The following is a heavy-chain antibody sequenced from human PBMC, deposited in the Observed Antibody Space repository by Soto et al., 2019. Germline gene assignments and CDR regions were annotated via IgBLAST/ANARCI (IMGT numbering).Heavy chain of an antibody. CDR1: GFTFSTYS. Sequence: GGSLRLSCAASGFTFSTYSMNWVRQAPGKGLEWVSYISSSSSTIFYTDSVKGRFTISRDNAKNSLYLQMNSLRAEDTAVYYCARGSGSYLDYWGQGTLVTVPS. J-gene: IGHJ4*02. CDR2: ISSSSSTI. D-gene: IGHD1-26*01. CDR3: ARGSGSYLDY. V-gene: IGHV3-48*04.